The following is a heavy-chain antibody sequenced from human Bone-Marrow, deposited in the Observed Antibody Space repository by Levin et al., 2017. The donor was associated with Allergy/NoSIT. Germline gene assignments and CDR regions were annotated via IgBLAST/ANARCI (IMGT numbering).Heavy chain of an antibody. D-gene: IGHD2-15*01. CDR1: TSTFTNYF. Sequence: LSLTCADSTSTFTNYFMTWVRQAPGKGLEWVATINKDGSDQHYVASVRGRFTISRDNAKHSLYLQMNTLRVEDTAVYYCARHNWWRFDRWGQGTLVTVSS. CDR2: INKDGSDQ. J-gene: IGHJ5*02. CDR3: ARHNWWRFDR. V-gene: IGHV3-7*01.